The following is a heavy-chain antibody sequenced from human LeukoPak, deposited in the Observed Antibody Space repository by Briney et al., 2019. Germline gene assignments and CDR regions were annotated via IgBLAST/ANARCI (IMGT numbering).Heavy chain of an antibody. V-gene: IGHV3-21*01. CDR1: GFTFSSYS. Sequence: GGSLRLSCAASGFTFSSYSMNWVRQAPGKGLEWVSSISGSSSYIYYADSVKGRFTISRDNAKNSLYLQMNSLRAEDTAVYYCAKLLTGTLYFDYWGQGTLVTVSS. CDR3: AKLLTGTLYFDY. CDR2: ISGSSSYI. J-gene: IGHJ4*02. D-gene: IGHD1-7*01.